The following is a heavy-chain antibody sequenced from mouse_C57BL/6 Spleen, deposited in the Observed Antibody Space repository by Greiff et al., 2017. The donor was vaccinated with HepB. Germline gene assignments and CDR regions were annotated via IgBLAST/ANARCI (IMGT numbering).Heavy chain of an antibody. CDR2: IYPGDGDT. CDR1: GYAFSSSW. Sequence: QVQLKESGPELVKPGASVKISCKASGYAFSSSWMNWVKQRPGKGLEWIGRIYPGDGDTNYNGKFKGKATLTADKSSSTAYMQLSSLTSEDSAVYFCARWGDHYFDYWGQGTTLTVSS. CDR3: ARWGDHYFDY. V-gene: IGHV1-82*01. J-gene: IGHJ2*01.